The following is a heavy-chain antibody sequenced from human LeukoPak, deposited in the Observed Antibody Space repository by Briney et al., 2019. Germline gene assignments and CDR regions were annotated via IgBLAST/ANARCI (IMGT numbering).Heavy chain of an antibody. Sequence: PGGSLRLSCAASGFTFSSYGMSWVRQAPGKGLEWVSAISGSGGSTYYADSVKGRFTISRDNSKNTPYLQMNSLRAEDTAVYYCAKYPRKIRESNWFDPWGQGTLVTVSS. J-gene: IGHJ5*02. V-gene: IGHV3-23*01. CDR1: GFTFSSYG. D-gene: IGHD3-10*01. CDR2: ISGSGGST. CDR3: AKYPRKIRESNWFDP.